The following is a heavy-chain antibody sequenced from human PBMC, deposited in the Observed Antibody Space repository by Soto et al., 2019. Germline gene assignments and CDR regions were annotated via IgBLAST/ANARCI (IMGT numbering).Heavy chain of an antibody. J-gene: IGHJ6*02. V-gene: IGHV1-2*02. CDR2: INPNSGGT. D-gene: IGHD1-7*01. CDR1: GYTFTDYY. CDR3: ARKLELRGSYYYYYDMDV. Sequence: ASVKVSCKASGYTFTDYYMHWVRQAPGQGLEWMGWINPNSGGTNYAQKFQGRVTMTRDTSISTAYMELSRLRSDDTAVYYCARKLELRGSYYYYYDMDVWGHGTTVTVSS.